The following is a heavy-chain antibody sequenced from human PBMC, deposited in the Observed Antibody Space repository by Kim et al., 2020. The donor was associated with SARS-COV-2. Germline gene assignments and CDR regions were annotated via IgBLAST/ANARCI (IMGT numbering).Heavy chain of an antibody. Sequence: LSLTCRVSGGSIRSGGKFWTWIRQHPAKGLEWIGYISYSGNPHYSPSLRSRVSISLQTSENQFSLELTSVTAADTAVYYCARGQPLDYWGQGILVTV. CDR1: GGSIRSGGKF. V-gene: IGHV4-31*03. D-gene: IGHD2-2*01. CDR2: ISYSGNP. CDR3: ARGQPLDY. J-gene: IGHJ4*02.